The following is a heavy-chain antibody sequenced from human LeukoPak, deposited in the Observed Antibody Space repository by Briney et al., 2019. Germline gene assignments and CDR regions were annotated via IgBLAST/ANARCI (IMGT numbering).Heavy chain of an antibody. CDR3: ARTENYYDSSGYRPPVYYFDY. CDR1: GGSISSGSYY. CDR2: IYTSGST. V-gene: IGHV4-61*02. Sequence: SETLSLTCTVSGGSISSGSYYRSWIRQPAGKGLEWIGRIYTSGSTNYNPSLKSRVTISVDTSKNQFSLKLSSVTAADTAVYYCARTENYYDSSGYRPPVYYFDYWGQGTLVTVSS. J-gene: IGHJ4*02. D-gene: IGHD3-22*01.